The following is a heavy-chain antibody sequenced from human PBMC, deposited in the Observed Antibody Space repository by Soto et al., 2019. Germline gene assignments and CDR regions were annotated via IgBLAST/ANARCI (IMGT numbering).Heavy chain of an antibody. CDR2: IYPGDSDT. D-gene: IGHD6-13*01. J-gene: IGHJ4*02. CDR3: ARRKGYSSSCYYFDY. CDR1: GYSFTSYW. Sequence: GESLKISCTGSGYSFTSYWIGWVRQMPGKGLEWMGIIYPGDSDTRYSPSFKGQVTISADKSISTAYLQWSSLKAADTAMYYCARRKGYSSSCYYFDYWGQGTLVTVSS. V-gene: IGHV5-51*01.